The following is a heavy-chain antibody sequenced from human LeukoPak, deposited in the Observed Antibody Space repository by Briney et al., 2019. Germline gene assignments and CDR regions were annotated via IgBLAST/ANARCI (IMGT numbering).Heavy chain of an antibody. CDR3: ATYRQVLLPFES. J-gene: IGHJ4*02. D-gene: IGHD2-8*02. Sequence: GGSLRLSCAASGFSFSSYGMSWVRQAPGKGLEWVSAISGGGRNTYYADSVRGRFTISRDNSKSTLSLQMNSLRAEDTAIYYCATYRQVLLPFESWGQGTLVTVSS. CDR1: GFSFSSYG. V-gene: IGHV3-23*01. CDR2: ISGGGRNT.